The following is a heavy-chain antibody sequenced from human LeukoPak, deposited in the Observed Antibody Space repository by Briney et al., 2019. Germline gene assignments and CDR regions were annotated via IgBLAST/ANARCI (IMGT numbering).Heavy chain of an antibody. D-gene: IGHD4-17*01. V-gene: IGHV4-39*01. Sequence: SSETLSLTCTVSGGSISSSSYYWGWIRQPPGKGLEWIGSIYYSGSTYYNPSLKSRVTISVDTSKNQFSLKLSSVTAADTAVYYCARLGADYGDYSGSNYFYGMDVWGQGTTVTVSS. CDR3: ARLGADYGDYSGSNYFYGMDV. CDR1: GGSISSSSYY. J-gene: IGHJ6*02. CDR2: IYYSGST.